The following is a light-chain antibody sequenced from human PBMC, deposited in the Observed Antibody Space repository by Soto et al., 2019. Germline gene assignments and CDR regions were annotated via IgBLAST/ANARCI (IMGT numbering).Light chain of an antibody. CDR1: QYLSSSY. CDR3: QQQGT. V-gene: IGKV3-20*01. Sequence: EIVLTQSPCTLSLSPGERATLSCRASQYLSSSYLVWYQQKPGQAPRLLIYAASSRATGIPDRFSGSGSATEYTLTISRLEPEDFAVYYCQQQGTFGQGTKLEIK. J-gene: IGKJ2*01. CDR2: AAS.